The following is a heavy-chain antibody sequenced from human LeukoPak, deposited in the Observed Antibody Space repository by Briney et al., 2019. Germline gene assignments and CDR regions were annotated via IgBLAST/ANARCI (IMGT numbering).Heavy chain of an antibody. CDR2: IIPIFGTA. Sequence: GASVTVSCKASGGTFSNYAISWVRQAPGQRLEWMGGIIPIFGTANYAQKFQGRVTITADESTGTAYMELNSLRSEDTAMYYCARDSSIAGSVHGEPFDYWGQGTLVTVSS. CDR3: ARDSSIAGSVHGEPFDY. CDR1: GGTFSNYA. D-gene: IGHD1-26*01. J-gene: IGHJ4*02. V-gene: IGHV1-69*13.